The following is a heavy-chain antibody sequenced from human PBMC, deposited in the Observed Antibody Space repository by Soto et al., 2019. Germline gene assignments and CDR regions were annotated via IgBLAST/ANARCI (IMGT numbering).Heavy chain of an antibody. D-gene: IGHD1-7*01. J-gene: IGHJ6*03. Sequence: QVQVVQSGAEVKKPGASVKVSCKVSGYTFTSYGISWVRQAPGQGLEWMGWSSAYNGNTNYARKFQGRVTMTADISTSTAYMELRSLRSDDTAVYYCATIGPGTSVEDMDAWGKGTTVTVSS. CDR3: ATIGPGTSVEDMDA. CDR2: SSAYNGNT. CDR1: GYTFTSYG. V-gene: IGHV1-18*01.